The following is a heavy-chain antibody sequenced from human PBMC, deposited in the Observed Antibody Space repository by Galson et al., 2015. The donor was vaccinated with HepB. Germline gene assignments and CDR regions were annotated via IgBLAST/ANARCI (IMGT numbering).Heavy chain of an antibody. CDR2: IYYSGST. CDR1: GGSISSYY. CDR3: ARVSVPEYYFDY. J-gene: IGHJ4*02. V-gene: IGHV4-59*01. D-gene: IGHD1-14*01. Sequence: ETLSLTCTVSGGSISSYYWSWIRQPPGKGLEWIGYIYYSGSTNYNPSLKSRVTISVDTSKNQFSLKLSSVTAADTAVYYCARVSVPEYYFDYWGQGTLVTVSS.